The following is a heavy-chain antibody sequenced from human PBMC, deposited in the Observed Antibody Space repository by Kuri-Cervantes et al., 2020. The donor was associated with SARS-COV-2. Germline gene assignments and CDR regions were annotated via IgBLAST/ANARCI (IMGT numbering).Heavy chain of an antibody. CDR2: IIRIFDIE. CDR1: RGTLSSYV. V-gene: IGHV1-69*17. D-gene: IGHD2-2*01. Sequence: KVSCKASRGTLSSYVVSWVRQAPGQGLEWMGGIIRIFDIEKKAQKFQDRVTITTDKSTSTVYMDLSSLRAEDTAVYYCVRGGQYCSSSSCWRAFHYWGQGTLVTVSS. J-gene: IGHJ4*02. CDR3: VRGGQYCSSSSCWRAFHY.